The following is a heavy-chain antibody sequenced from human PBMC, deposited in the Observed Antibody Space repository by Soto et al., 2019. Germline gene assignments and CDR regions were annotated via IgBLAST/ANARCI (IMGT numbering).Heavy chain of an antibody. CDR2: IYYSGST. D-gene: IGHD2-2*01. J-gene: IGHJ2*01. CDR3: ARGAVVVPGIMGWYFDL. V-gene: IGHV4-59*01. CDR1: GGSISSYY. Sequence: QVQLQESGPGLVKPSETLSLTCTVSGGSISSYYWSWIRQPPGKGLEWIGYIYYSGSTNYNPSLKSRVTISVDTSKNQFSLKLSSVTAADTAVYYCARGAVVVPGIMGWYFDLWGRGTLVTVSS.